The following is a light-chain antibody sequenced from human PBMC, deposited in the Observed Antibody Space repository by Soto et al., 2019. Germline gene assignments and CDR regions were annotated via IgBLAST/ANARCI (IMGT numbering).Light chain of an antibody. CDR1: SSDVGGYNY. CDR2: EVT. V-gene: IGLV2-8*01. Sequence: QSVLTQPPSASGSPGQSVTISCTGTSSDVGGYNYVSWYQQHPGKAPKLMIYEVTKRPSGVPDRSSGSKSGNTASLTVSGLQAEDEADYYSTSYAGSNNFVVFGGGTKVTVL. J-gene: IGLJ2*01. CDR3: TSYAGSNNFVV.